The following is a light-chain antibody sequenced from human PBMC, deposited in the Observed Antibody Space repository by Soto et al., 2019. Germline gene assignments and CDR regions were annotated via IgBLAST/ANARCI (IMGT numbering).Light chain of an antibody. J-gene: IGKJ1*01. CDR2: KAS. CDR1: QTISSW. V-gene: IGKV1-5*03. CDR3: QHYNSYSEA. Sequence: DIQMTQSPSTLSGPVGDRVTITCRASQTISSWLAWYQQKPGKDPKLLIYKASTLKSGVPSRFSGSGSGTEFTLTISSLQTDDFATYYCQHYNSYSEAFGQGTKVDIK.